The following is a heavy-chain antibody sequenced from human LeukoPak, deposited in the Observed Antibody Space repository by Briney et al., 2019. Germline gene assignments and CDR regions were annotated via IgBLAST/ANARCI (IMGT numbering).Heavy chain of an antibody. J-gene: IGHJ3*02. CDR3: ARSCSSTSCPGGDAFDI. CDR1: GYTFTSYD. V-gene: IGHV1-8*03. CDR2: MNPNSGNT. Sequence: ASVKVSCKASGYTFTSYDINWVRQATGQGLEWMGWMNPNSGNTGYAQKFQGRVTITRNTSISTAYMELSSLRSEDTAVYYCARSCSSTSCPGGDAFDIWGQGTMVTVSS. D-gene: IGHD2-2*01.